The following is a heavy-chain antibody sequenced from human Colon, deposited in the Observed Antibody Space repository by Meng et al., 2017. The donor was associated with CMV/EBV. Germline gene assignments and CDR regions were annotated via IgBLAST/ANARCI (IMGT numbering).Heavy chain of an antibody. CDR2: INPISGGT. D-gene: IGHD6-13*01. J-gene: IGHJ4*02. V-gene: IGHV1-2*02. CDR1: GYTFTGYY. Sequence: QVQLVQSEAEVKQPGASASVSCKPSGYTFTGYYMHWLRHAPGQGLDWMGWINPISGGTNYAQKFQGRVTVTRDTSISTAYLELSRLRSDDTAIYYCAREVEGSSSRYIDYWGQGTLVTVSS. CDR3: AREVEGSSSRYIDY.